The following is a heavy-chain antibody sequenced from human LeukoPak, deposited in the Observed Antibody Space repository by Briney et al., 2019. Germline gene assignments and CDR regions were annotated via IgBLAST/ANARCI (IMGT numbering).Heavy chain of an antibody. CDR2: IYYSGST. J-gene: IGHJ4*02. D-gene: IGHD3-3*01. Sequence: SETLSLTCTVSGGSISSYYWSWIRQPPGKGLEWIGYIYYSGSTNYNPSLKSRVTISVDTSKNQFSLELSSVTAADTAVYYCARARFGVASYYFDYWGQGTLVTVSS. CDR1: GGSISSYY. V-gene: IGHV4-59*01. CDR3: ARARFGVASYYFDY.